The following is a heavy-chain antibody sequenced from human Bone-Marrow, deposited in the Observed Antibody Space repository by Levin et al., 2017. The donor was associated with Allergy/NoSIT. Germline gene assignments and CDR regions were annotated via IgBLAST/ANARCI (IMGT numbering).Heavy chain of an antibody. V-gene: IGHV3-33*01. CDR1: GFTFSSYG. D-gene: IGHD6-13*01. CDR2: IWYDGSNK. Sequence: GGSLRLSCAASGFTFSSYGMHWVRQAPGKGLEWVAVIWYDGSNKYYADSVKGRFTISRDNSKNTLYLQMNSLRAEDTAVYYCARDMSSRGSSWYSDAFDIWGQGTMVTVSS. J-gene: IGHJ3*02. CDR3: ARDMSSRGSSWYSDAFDI.